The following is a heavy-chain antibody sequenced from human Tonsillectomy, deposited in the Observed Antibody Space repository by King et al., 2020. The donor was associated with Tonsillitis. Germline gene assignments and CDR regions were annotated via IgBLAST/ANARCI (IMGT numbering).Heavy chain of an antibody. CDR1: GFAFSSYG. Sequence: EVQLVESGGGLVQPGEYLRLSCAASGFAFSSYGMSWVRQAPGKGLEWVSAISGTGGSTYYADSVKGRFTISRDRSKNTLYLQMNSLRAEDTAVYYCRTMKLEYGVLWDHWGQGTLVTVSS. CDR2: ISGTGGST. J-gene: IGHJ4*02. D-gene: IGHD1-1*01. V-gene: IGHV3-23*04. CDR3: RTMKLEYGVLWDH.